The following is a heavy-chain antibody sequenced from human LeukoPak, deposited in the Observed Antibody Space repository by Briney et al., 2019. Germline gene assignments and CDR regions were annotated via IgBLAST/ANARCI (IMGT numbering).Heavy chain of an antibody. CDR1: GFTFSSYW. CDR2: ISGSGGST. Sequence: GGSLRLSCAASGFTFSSYWMSWVRQAPGKGLEWVSAISGSGGSTYYADSVKGRFTISRDNSKNTLYLQMNSLRAEDTAVYYCAKNGPITMVRGVIGYWGQGTLVTVSS. J-gene: IGHJ4*02. D-gene: IGHD3-10*01. V-gene: IGHV3-23*01. CDR3: AKNGPITMVRGVIGY.